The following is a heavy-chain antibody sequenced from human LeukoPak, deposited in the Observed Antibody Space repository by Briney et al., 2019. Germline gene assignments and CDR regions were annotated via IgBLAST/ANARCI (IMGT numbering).Heavy chain of an antibody. V-gene: IGHV4-61*05. J-gene: IGHJ4*02. D-gene: IGHD1-14*01. CDR2: IYYSGST. Sequence: PSETLSLTCTVSGDSIISSNLYWGWVRQPPGKGLEWIGYIYYSGSTNYNPSLKSRVTISVDTSKNLFSLKLSSVTAADTAVYYCARVHRAGGLQPVGFDYWGQGTLVTVSS. CDR3: ARVHRAGGLQPVGFDY. CDR1: GDSIISSNLY.